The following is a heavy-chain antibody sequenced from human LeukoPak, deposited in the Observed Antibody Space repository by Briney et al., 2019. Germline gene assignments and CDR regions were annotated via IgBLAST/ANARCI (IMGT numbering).Heavy chain of an antibody. CDR3: ASSSITMVRGVKDY. Sequence: SETLSLTCAVYGGSFSGYYWSWIRQPPGKGLEWIGEINHSGSTKYNPSLKSRVTISVDTSKNQFSLKLSSVTAADTAVYYCASSSITMVRGVKDYWGQGTLVTVSS. CDR2: INHSGST. V-gene: IGHV4-34*01. D-gene: IGHD3-10*01. CDR1: GGSFSGYY. J-gene: IGHJ4*02.